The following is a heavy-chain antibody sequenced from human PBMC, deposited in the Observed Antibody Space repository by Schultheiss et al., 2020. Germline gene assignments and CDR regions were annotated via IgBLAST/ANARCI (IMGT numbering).Heavy chain of an antibody. J-gene: IGHJ4*03. Sequence: GGSLRLSCAASGFTFDDYAMHWVRQAPGKGLEWVSGISWNSGSIGYADSVKGRFTISRDNSKNTLYLQMNSLRAEDTAVYYCARDRGVTHFDFWGQGTTVTVSS. CDR2: ISWNSGSI. CDR3: ARDRGVTHFDF. D-gene: IGHD2-21*02. V-gene: IGHV3-9*01. CDR1: GFTFDDYA.